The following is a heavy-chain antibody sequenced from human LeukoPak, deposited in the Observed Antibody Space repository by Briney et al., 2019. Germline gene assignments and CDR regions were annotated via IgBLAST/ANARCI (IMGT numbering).Heavy chain of an antibody. V-gene: IGHV1-8*03. J-gene: IGHJ3*02. CDR2: MNPNSGNT. Sequence: ASVKVSCKASGYTFTSYDINWVRQATGQGLEWMGWMNPNSGNTGYAQKFQGRVTITRNTSISTAYMELSSLRSEDTAVYYCAWALPYYLYCSSTSCYTGRGAFDIWGQGTMVTVSS. CDR1: GYTFTSYD. D-gene: IGHD2-2*02. CDR3: AWALPYYLYCSSTSCYTGRGAFDI.